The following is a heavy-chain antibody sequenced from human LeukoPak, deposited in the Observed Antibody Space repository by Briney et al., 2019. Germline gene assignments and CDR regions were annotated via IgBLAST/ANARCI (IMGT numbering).Heavy chain of an antibody. CDR3: ARIAEDYYDSSGYGYFQH. CDR1: GYTFTGYY. CDR2: INPNSGDT. D-gene: IGHD3-22*01. V-gene: IGHV1-2*02. Sequence: ASVKVSCKTSGYTFTGYYTHWVRQAPGQGLEWMGWINPNSGDTNYAQKFQGRVTMTRDTSISTAYMELSRLRSDDTAVYYCARIAEDYYDSSGYGYFQHWGQGTLVTVSS. J-gene: IGHJ1*01.